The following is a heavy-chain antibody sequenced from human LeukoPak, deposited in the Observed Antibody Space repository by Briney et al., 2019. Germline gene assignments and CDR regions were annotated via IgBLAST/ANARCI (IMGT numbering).Heavy chain of an antibody. D-gene: IGHD2-8*02. CDR1: GYSFTSYW. V-gene: IGHV5-10-1*01. Sequence: GYPLKISCEASGYSFTSYWISGVRQMSGKVVEWVARIDPSDAYNNERPSLQGHVTISADESSSTAYLQWSSLKASDTAMYYCARHRSEGGIFTYDMAVWGEGTTVT. J-gene: IGHJ6*02. CDR2: IDPSDAYN. CDR3: ARHRSEGGIFTYDMAV.